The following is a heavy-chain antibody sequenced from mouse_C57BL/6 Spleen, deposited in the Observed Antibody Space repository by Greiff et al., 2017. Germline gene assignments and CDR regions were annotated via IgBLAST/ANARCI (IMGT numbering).Heavy chain of an antibody. CDR2: IDPSDSYT. Sequence: VQLQQSGAELVKPGASVKLSCKASGYTFTSYWMQWVKQRPGQGLEWIGEIDPSDSYTNYNQKFKGKATLTVDTSSSTAYMQLSSLTSEDSAVYYCARASSGYYAMDYWGQGTSVTVSS. CDR3: ARASSGYYAMDY. V-gene: IGHV1-50*01. CDR1: GYTFTSYW. J-gene: IGHJ4*01. D-gene: IGHD3-2*02.